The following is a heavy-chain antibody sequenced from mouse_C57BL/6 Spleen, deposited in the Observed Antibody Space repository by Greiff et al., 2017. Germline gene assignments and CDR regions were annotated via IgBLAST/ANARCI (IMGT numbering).Heavy chain of an antibody. CDR1: GFTFSSYG. V-gene: IGHV5-6*01. CDR2: ISSGGSYT. Sequence: EVQGVESGGDLVKPGGSLKLSCAASGFTFSSYGMSWVRQTPEKRLEWVATISSGGSYTYYPESVKGRFTISRDNAKNTLYRQMISLKSADTAMYYCAGDYDGYFDYWGQGTTLTVSS. J-gene: IGHJ2*01. CDR3: AGDYDGYFDY. D-gene: IGHD2-4*01.